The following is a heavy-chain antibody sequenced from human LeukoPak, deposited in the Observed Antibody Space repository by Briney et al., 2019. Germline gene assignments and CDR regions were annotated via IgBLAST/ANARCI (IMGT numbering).Heavy chain of an antibody. J-gene: IGHJ4*02. D-gene: IGHD2-15*01. CDR1: GFTFSTYG. Sequence: PGGSLRLSCAASGFTFSTYGMSWVRQAPGKGLEWVSSLSDSGGTTYYADSVKGRFTISRDNSKNILYLQMNSLRAEDTALYYCAKSPLGYCSGAACHLFFDFWGQGVLVTVS. V-gene: IGHV3-23*01. CDR3: AKSPLGYCSGAACHLFFDF. CDR2: LSDSGGTT.